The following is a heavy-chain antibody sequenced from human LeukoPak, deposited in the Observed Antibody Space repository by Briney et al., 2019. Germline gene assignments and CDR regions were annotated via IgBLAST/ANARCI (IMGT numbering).Heavy chain of an antibody. CDR3: ARDRGNYFDY. Sequence: PGRSLRLSCAASGFTSSSYAMHWVRQAPGKGLEWVAVISYDGNNKYYADSVKGRFTISRDNSKNTLYLQMNSLRVEDTAVYYCARDRGNYFDYWGQGTLVTVSS. V-gene: IGHV3-30-3*01. D-gene: IGHD1-14*01. J-gene: IGHJ4*02. CDR2: ISYDGNNK. CDR1: GFTSSSYA.